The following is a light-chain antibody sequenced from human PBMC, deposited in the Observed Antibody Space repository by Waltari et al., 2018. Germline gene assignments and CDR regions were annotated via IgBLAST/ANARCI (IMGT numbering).Light chain of an antibody. V-gene: IGKV1-12*01. Sequence: DIQMTQSPSSVSASVGDRVTITCRASQDVSSWLAWYQQKPGEAPKLLIFAASSLKSCVPSRFSGSGSGTDFTLTISSLQPEDFATYYCQQANSFPNFGGGTRVEIK. CDR3: QQANSFPN. J-gene: IGKJ4*01. CDR1: QDVSSW. CDR2: AAS.